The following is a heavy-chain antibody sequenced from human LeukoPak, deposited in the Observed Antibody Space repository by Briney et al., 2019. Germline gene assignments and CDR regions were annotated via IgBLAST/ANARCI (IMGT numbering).Heavy chain of an antibody. D-gene: IGHD5-18*01. V-gene: IGHV1-8*03. CDR2: MNPNSGNT. CDR3: ARGRGYSYGNFDY. CDR1: GYTFTSYD. J-gene: IGHJ4*02. Sequence: ASVKVSCKASGYTFTSYDINWVRQATGQGLEWMGWMNPNSGNTGYARKFQGRVTITRNTSISTAYMELSSLRSEDTAVYYCARGRGYSYGNFDYWGQGTLVTVSS.